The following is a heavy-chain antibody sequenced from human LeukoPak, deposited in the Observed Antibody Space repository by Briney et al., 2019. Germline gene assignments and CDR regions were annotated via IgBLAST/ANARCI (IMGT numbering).Heavy chain of an antibody. D-gene: IGHD3-16*02. Sequence: GGSLRLSCAASGFTVSSNYMSWVRQAPGKGLEWVSVIYSGGSTYYADSVRGRFTISGDNSKNTLYLQMNSLRAEDTAVYYCARSYLWGSYRYFDYWGQGTLVTVSS. CDR1: GFTVSSNY. CDR3: ARSYLWGSYRYFDY. V-gene: IGHV3-66*01. J-gene: IGHJ4*02. CDR2: IYSGGST.